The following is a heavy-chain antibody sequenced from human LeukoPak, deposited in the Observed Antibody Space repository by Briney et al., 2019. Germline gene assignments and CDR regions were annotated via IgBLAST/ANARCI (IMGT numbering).Heavy chain of an antibody. V-gene: IGHV4-39*02. CDR1: GGSISSSSYY. Sequence: SETLSLTCTVSGGSISSSSYYWDWIRQPPGKGLEWIGSIYYSGSTYYNPSLKSRVTISVDTSKNHFSLKLSSVTAADTAVYYCATGVYSPFDYWGQGTLVTVSS. D-gene: IGHD4-11*01. J-gene: IGHJ4*02. CDR2: IYYSGST. CDR3: ATGVYSPFDY.